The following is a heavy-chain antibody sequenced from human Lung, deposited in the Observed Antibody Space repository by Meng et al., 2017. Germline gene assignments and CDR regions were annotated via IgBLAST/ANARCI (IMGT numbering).Heavy chain of an antibody. CDR2: ISSSPT. D-gene: IGHD2-15*01. CDR3: ARGRVVVSATPSDY. CDR1: GFTFSSYS. J-gene: IGHJ4*02. V-gene: IGHV3-21*01. Sequence: EVQLVESGGGLVKPGGSLRLSCAASGFTFSSYSMNWVRQAPGKGLEWVSSISSSPTYADSVKGRFTISRDNAENSLYLKMNSLRVEDTAVYFCARGRVVVSATPSDYWGQGTLVTVSS.